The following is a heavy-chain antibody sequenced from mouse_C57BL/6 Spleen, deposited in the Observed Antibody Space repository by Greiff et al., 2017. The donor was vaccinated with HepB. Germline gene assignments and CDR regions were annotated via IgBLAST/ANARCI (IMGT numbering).Heavy chain of an antibody. CDR3: ARHDDGYDYAMDY. J-gene: IGHJ4*01. V-gene: IGHV2-6-1*01. CDR2: IWSDGST. Sequence: VKLEESGPGLVAPSQSLSITCTVSGFSLTSYGVHWVRQPPGKGLEWLVVIWSDGSTTYNSALKSRLSISKDNSKSQVFLKMNSLQTDDTAMYYCARHDDGYDYAMDYWGQGTSVTVSS. D-gene: IGHD2-3*01. CDR1: GFSLTSYG.